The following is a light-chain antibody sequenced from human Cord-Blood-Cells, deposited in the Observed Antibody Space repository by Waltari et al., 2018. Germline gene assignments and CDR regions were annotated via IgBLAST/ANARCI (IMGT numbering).Light chain of an antibody. CDR2: AAS. V-gene: IGKV1-9*01. J-gene: IGKJ4*01. CDR3: QQLNS. CDR1: QGISSY. Sequence: DIQLTQSPSFLSASVGDRVTITCRASQGISSYLAWYQQKPGKAPKLLIYAASTLQSGVPSRFSGSGSGTEFTLTISNLQPEDFATYYCQQLNSFGGGTKVEIK.